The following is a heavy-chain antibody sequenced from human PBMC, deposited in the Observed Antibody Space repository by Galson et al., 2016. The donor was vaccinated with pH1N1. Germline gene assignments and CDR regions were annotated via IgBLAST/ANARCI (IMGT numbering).Heavy chain of an antibody. CDR3: ATEYRGSYYVPRYFDL. V-gene: IGHV1-24*01. D-gene: IGHD1-26*01. CDR1: GYTLSELA. CDR2: FDPEDDKP. J-gene: IGHJ2*01. Sequence: SVKVSCKVSGYTLSELAIHWVRQTPGIGLEWMGGFDPEDDKPFYAQTFEGRVTMTQDTSTDTAYLQLSSPTADDAAVYYCATEYRGSYYVPRYFDLWGLGTLVSVFS.